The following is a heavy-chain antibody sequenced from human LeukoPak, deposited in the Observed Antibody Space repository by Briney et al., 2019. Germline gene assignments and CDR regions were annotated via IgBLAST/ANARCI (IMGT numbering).Heavy chain of an antibody. J-gene: IGHJ5*02. CDR2: ISAYNGAT. Sequence: GASVKVSCKCSGYTFSNFGVGGVRQAPGQGLEWMGWISAYNGATNYAQKVQGRVTMTTDTSTSTAYMELRSLRSDDTAVYYCARSGDGNWFDPWGQGTLVSVSS. D-gene: IGHD1-14*01. CDR3: ARSGDGNWFDP. V-gene: IGHV1-18*04. CDR1: GYTFSNFG.